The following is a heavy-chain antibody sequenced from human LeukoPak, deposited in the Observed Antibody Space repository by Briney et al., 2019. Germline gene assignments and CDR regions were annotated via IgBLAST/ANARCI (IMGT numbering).Heavy chain of an antibody. V-gene: IGHV3-23*01. D-gene: IGHD1-26*01. Sequence: GGSLRLSCAASGFIFGNYAMSWVRQTPGKGLEWVSTVTGSGGTTYYADSVKGRFTISRDNAKNTLYLQVNSLRAEDTAVYYCAKGGKWDVTPFDYWGQGTLVTVSS. CDR1: GFIFGNYA. CDR3: AKGGKWDVTPFDY. J-gene: IGHJ4*02. CDR2: VTGSGGTT.